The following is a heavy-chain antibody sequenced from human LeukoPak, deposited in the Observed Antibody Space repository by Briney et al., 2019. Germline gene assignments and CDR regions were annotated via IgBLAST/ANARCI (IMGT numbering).Heavy chain of an antibody. Sequence: PGGSLRLSCAASGFTFSNAWMSWVRQAPGKGLEWVGRIKSKTDGGTTDYAAPVKGRFTISRDDSKNTLYLQMNSLKTEDTAVYYCTTNELADYYYYYMDVWGKGTTVTVSS. V-gene: IGHV3-15*01. CDR3: TTNELADYYYYYMDV. CDR1: GFTFSNAW. CDR2: IKSKTDGGTT. J-gene: IGHJ6*03.